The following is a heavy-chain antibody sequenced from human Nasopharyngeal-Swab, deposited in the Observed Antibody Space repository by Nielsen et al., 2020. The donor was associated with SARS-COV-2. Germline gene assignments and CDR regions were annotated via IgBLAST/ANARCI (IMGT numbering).Heavy chain of an antibody. D-gene: IGHD6-6*01. Sequence: ETLSLTCAVYGGSFSGYYWSWIRQAPGKGLEWVGRIKSKTDGGTTDYAAPVKGRFTISRDDSKNTLYLQMNSLKTEDTAVYYCTTGVPDYWGQGTLVTVSS. J-gene: IGHJ4*02. CDR1: GGSFSGYY. CDR2: IKSKTDGGTT. V-gene: IGHV3-15*01. CDR3: TTGVPDY.